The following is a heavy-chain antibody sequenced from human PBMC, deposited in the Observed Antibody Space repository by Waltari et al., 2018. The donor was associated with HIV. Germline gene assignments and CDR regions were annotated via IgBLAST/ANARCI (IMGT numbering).Heavy chain of an antibody. Sequence: EVQLLESGGGLVQPGGSLRLSCSASGFTFSDYAMSWVRQAPGKGLEWVSGISGSGGDPYYADSVKGRFTISRDNSKSIVYLQMNSLRAEDTAVYYCAKDPGYDSSGYYGGFFDYWGQGTLVTVSS. D-gene: IGHD3-22*01. CDR3: AKDPGYDSSGYYGGFFDY. CDR2: ISGSGGDP. V-gene: IGHV3-23*01. J-gene: IGHJ4*02. CDR1: GFTFSDYA.